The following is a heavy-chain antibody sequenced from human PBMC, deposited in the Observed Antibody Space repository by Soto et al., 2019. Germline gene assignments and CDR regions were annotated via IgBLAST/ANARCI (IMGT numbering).Heavy chain of an antibody. Sequence: GGSLRLSCAASGFTFSGYWMGWVRQAPGKGLDWVAIIHHDGTDQYYVDSVKGRFTISRDNAKNSLFLHMSSLRAEDTAVYYCATSPVRPDDAFHIWGQGTMVTVSS. CDR1: GFTFSGYW. CDR3: ATSPVRPDDAFHI. CDR2: IHHDGTDQ. V-gene: IGHV3-7*01. J-gene: IGHJ3*02.